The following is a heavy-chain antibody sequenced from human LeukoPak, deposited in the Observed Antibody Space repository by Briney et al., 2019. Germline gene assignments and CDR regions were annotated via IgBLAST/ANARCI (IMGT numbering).Heavy chain of an antibody. Sequence: SETLSLTCSVSGASISSYYWSWIRQPAGKGLEWIGRIYTSGSTNYNPSLKSRVTMSVDTSKNQFSLKLSSVTAADTAVYYCAGDDFWSGYYGGVDYWGQGTLVTVSS. CDR2: IYTSGST. CDR3: AGDDFWSGYYGGVDY. J-gene: IGHJ4*02. CDR1: GASISSYY. V-gene: IGHV4-4*07. D-gene: IGHD3-3*01.